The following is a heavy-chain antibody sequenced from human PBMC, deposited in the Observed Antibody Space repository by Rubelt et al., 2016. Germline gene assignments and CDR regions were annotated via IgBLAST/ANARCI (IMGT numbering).Heavy chain of an antibody. CDR1: GFTFSSYW. J-gene: IGHJ3*02. CDR2: IKQDGSEK. Sequence: EVQLVESGGGLVQPGGSLRLSCAASGFTFSSYWMSWVRQAPGKGLEWVANIKQDGSEKYNVDSVKGRLTISRDNAKNPLYLQMNSLRAEDTAVYYCARDLGSDSSSFGAFDIWGQGTMVTVSS. CDR3: ARDLGSDSSSFGAFDI. V-gene: IGHV3-7*03. D-gene: IGHD6-13*01.